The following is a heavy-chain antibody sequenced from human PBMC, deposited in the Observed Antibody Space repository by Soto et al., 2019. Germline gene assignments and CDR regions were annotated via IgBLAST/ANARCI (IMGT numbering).Heavy chain of an antibody. V-gene: IGHV3-21*01. D-gene: IGHD3-10*01. CDR3: ASGQGGSGSYYKGLYYYYMDV. CDR2: ISSSSSYI. Sequence: EVQLVESGGGLVKPGGSLRLPCAASGFSFSSYSMNWVRQAPGKGLEWVSSISSSSSYIYYADSVKGRFTISRDNAKNSLYLQMYSLRAEDTAVYYCASGQGGSGSYYKGLYYYYMDVRGKGTTVTVSS. J-gene: IGHJ6*03. CDR1: GFSFSSYS.